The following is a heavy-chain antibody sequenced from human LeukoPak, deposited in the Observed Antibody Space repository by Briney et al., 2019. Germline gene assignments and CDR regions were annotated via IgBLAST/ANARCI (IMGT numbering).Heavy chain of an antibody. CDR3: ARTGGLVRRYFDY. CDR1: GGTFSSYA. J-gene: IGHJ4*02. CDR2: IIPIFGTA. V-gene: IGHV1-69*06. D-gene: IGHD6-25*01. Sequence: SVKVSCKASGGTFSSYAISWVRQAPGQGLEWMGGIIPIFGTANYAQKFQGRVTITADKSTSTAYMELSSLRSDATAVYYCARTGGLVRRYFDYWGQGTLVTVSS.